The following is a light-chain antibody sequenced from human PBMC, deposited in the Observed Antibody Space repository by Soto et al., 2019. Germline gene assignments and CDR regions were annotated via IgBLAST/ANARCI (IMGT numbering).Light chain of an antibody. CDR3: QHRSK. J-gene: IGKJ5*01. Sequence: EIVFTQSPATLSLSPGERATLSCRASQSVSSSLAWYQQKPGQSPRLLIYDTSNRATGIPARFSGSGSETEFTLTISSLEPEDFAVYYCQHRSKFGQGTRLEIK. CDR1: QSVSSS. V-gene: IGKV3-11*01. CDR2: DTS.